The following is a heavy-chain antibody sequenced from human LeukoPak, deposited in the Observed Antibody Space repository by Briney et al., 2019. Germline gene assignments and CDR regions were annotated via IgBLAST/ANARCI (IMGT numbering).Heavy chain of an antibody. CDR2: IGGRTTTI. J-gene: IGHJ4*02. CDR1: GFTFSDYA. Sequence: GGSLRLSCAASGFTFSDYATNWVRQVPGKGLEWISYIGGRTTTIYYADSVQGRFTISRDNAKNSLYLQMNSLRAEDTALYYCARGPQLGHFFAYWGQGTLVTVSS. V-gene: IGHV3-48*04. D-gene: IGHD7-27*01. CDR3: ARGPQLGHFFAY.